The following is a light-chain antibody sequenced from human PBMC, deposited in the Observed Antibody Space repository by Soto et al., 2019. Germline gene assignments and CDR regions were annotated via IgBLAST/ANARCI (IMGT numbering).Light chain of an antibody. CDR3: QQRSNWPLT. Sequence: EIVLTQSPATLSLSPGERATLSCRASQSVNTYLAWYQQRPGQAPRLLVYDASNRATGIPARFSGRGSGTDFTLTIDSLEPEDFAGYYCQQRSNWPLTFGGGTKVEIK. V-gene: IGKV3-11*01. CDR1: QSVNTY. CDR2: DAS. J-gene: IGKJ4*01.